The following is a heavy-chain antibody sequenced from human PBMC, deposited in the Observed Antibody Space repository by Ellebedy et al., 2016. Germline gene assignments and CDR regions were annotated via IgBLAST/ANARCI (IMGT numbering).Heavy chain of an antibody. Sequence: GESLKISCAASGFSFSSHSMNWVRQAPGKGLEWVSSITTSSSYIYYADSVKGRFTISRDNAKNSLYLQMNSLRSEDTAVYYCARGPLEPIFGYYGMDVWGQGTTVTVSS. CDR3: ARGPLEPIFGYYGMDV. V-gene: IGHV3-21*04. D-gene: IGHD3-3*01. CDR2: ITTSSSYI. J-gene: IGHJ6*02. CDR1: GFSFSSHS.